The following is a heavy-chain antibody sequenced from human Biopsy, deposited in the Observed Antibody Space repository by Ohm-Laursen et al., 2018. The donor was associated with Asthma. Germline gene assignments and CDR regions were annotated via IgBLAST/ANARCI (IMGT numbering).Heavy chain of an antibody. CDR3: ARGPEYVRSSGALDY. Sequence: SSVKVSCKSSGVTFSSNSINWVRQAPGQGLVWMGRIIPIFGPTNYAQKFQGRVTISADDSTSTAYMELSSLSSEDTALYYCARGPEYVRSSGALDYWGQGTLVTVSS. V-gene: IGHV1-69*15. J-gene: IGHJ4*02. CDR2: IIPIFGPT. D-gene: IGHD2-2*01. CDR1: GVTFSSNS.